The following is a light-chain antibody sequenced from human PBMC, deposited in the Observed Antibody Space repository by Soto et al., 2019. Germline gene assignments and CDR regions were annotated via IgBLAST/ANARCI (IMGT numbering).Light chain of an antibody. CDR2: GAS. J-gene: IGKJ1*01. CDR1: QSISSN. Sequence: EIVMTQSPATLSVSPGERATLSCRASQSISSNLAWYQQKRGQAPRLLIYGASTRATGIPARFSGSGSGTEFLFTIGGFRSEDFPFNSGQRYRTWLSGRFGQGPRVIS. CDR3: QRYRTWLSGR. V-gene: IGKV3-15*01.